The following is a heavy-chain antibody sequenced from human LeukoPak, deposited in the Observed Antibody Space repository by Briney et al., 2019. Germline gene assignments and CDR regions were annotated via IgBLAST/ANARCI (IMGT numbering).Heavy chain of an antibody. J-gene: IGHJ4*02. CDR1: GFTFSDYY. V-gene: IGHV3-11*04. CDR3: AGNYDFWSAYYFDY. D-gene: IGHD3-3*01. CDR2: ISSSGSTI. Sequence: GGSLRLSCAASGFTFSDYYMSWIRQAPGKGLEWVSYISSSGSTIYYADSVKGRFTISRDNAKNSLYLQMNSLRAEDTAVYCCAGNYDFWSAYYFDYWGQGTLVTVSS.